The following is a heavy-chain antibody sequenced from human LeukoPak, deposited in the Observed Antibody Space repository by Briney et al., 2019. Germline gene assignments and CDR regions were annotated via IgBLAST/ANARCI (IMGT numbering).Heavy chain of an antibody. CDR1: GFTFSSCA. J-gene: IGHJ3*02. V-gene: IGHV3-23*01. CDR3: VKGGWGSVSDI. CDR2: ITYGKTTT. Sequence: GGSLRLSCAASGFTFSSCAMTWVRQAPGKGLEWVSTITYGKTTTYYAGSVKGRFTISRDNSKNTLDLQMNSLRAEDTALYYCVKGGWGSVSDIWGQGTMVTVSS. D-gene: IGHD3-16*01.